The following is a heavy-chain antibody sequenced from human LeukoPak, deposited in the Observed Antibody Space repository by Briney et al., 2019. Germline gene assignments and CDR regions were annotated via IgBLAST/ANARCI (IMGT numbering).Heavy chain of an antibody. CDR1: GFTFSSYA. D-gene: IGHD6-13*01. CDR3: AKDEGYSSSWGISDY. V-gene: IGHV3-23*01. J-gene: IGHJ4*02. Sequence: GGSLRLSCAASGFTFSSYAMSWVRQAPGKGLEWVSAISGSGGSTYYADSVKGRFTISRDNSKNTLYLQMNSLGAEDTAVYYCAKDEGYSSSWGISDYWGQGTLVTVSS. CDR2: ISGSGGST.